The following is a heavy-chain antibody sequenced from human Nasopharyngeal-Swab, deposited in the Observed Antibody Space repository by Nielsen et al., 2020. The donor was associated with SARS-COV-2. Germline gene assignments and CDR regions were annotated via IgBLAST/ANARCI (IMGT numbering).Heavy chain of an antibody. V-gene: IGHV3-11*04. D-gene: IGHD2-15*01. CDR3: ARGLYYYYYYYMDV. Sequence: GESLKISCAASGFTFSDYYMSWIRQAPGKGLEWVSYISSSGSTIYYADPVKGRFTISRDNAKNSLYLQMNSLRAEDTAVYYCARGLYYYYYYYMDVWGKGTTVTVSS. CDR2: ISSSGSTI. CDR1: GFTFSDYY. J-gene: IGHJ6*03.